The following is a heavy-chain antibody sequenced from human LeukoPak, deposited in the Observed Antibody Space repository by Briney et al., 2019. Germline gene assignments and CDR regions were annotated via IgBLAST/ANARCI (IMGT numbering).Heavy chain of an antibody. Sequence: GGSLRLSCAASRFPFDDYAMHWVRQAPGPGLRAFRGTSWNSGSIGYADSVKGRFTISRDNAKISLNLQMNGLRAEDPALYYCAKGDYYDSSGYRNWGQGTLVTVSS. CDR3: AKGDYYDSSGYRN. D-gene: IGHD3-22*01. CDR2: TSWNSGSI. V-gene: IGHV3-9*01. CDR1: RFPFDDYA. J-gene: IGHJ4*02.